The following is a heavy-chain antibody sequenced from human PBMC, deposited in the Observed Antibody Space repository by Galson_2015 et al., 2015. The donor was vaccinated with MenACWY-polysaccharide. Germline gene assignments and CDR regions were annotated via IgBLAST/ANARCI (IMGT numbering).Heavy chain of an antibody. Sequence: SLRLSCAASGFTFSSYAIHWVRQAPGKGLEWVAVISYDGSNKYYADFVKGRFTISRDNSKNTMYLQMNSLRAEDTAVYYCARTYCSRTSCYGMDVWGQGTTVTVSS. CDR3: ARTYCSRTSCYGMDV. CDR2: ISYDGSNK. CDR1: GFTFSSYA. J-gene: IGHJ6*02. D-gene: IGHD2-2*01. V-gene: IGHV3-30-3*01.